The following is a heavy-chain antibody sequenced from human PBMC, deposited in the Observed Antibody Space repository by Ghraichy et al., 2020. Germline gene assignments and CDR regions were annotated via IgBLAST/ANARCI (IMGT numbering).Heavy chain of an antibody. CDR2: ISYDGSNE. D-gene: IGHD6-6*01. CDR3: VRDYYPSIANVKFDY. Sequence: GGSLRLSCAASGFTFSTYAMHWARQAPGKGLEWVAVISYDGSNEYYADSVKGRFTISRDNSKNTLYLQMNSLRAEDTAVYYCVRDYYPSIANVKFDYWGQGTLVAVSS. CDR1: GFTFSTYA. V-gene: IGHV3-30*01. J-gene: IGHJ4*02.